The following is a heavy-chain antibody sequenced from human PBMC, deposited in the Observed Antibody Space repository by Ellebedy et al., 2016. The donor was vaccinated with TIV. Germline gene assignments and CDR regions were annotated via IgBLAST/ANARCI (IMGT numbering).Heavy chain of an antibody. Sequence: GESLKISCAASGFTFSNAWMNWVRQAPGKGLEWVGRIKSKTDGGTTDYAAPVKGRFTISRDDSKNTLYLQMNSLKTEDTAVYYCLMGIAYYYGMDVWGQGTTVTVSS. CDR2: IKSKTDGGTT. CDR3: LMGIAYYYGMDV. D-gene: IGHD6-13*01. V-gene: IGHV3-15*07. CDR1: GFTFSNAW. J-gene: IGHJ6*02.